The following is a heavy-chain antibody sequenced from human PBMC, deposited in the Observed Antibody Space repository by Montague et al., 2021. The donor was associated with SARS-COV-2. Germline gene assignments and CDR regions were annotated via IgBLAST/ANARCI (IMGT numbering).Heavy chain of an antibody. J-gene: IGHJ6*02. CDR1: GFTFSNIW. CDR3: AKNGGAHGLDV. D-gene: IGHD4-23*01. CDR2: IKPDESEK. V-gene: IGHV3-7*01. Sequence: SLRRSCVASGFTFSNIWMSWVRQAPGKGLEWVANIKPDESEKNYLDSVKGRFSISRDNAKNSLYLQMDNLRAEDTAIYYCAKNGGAHGLDVWGQGTSVSVSS.